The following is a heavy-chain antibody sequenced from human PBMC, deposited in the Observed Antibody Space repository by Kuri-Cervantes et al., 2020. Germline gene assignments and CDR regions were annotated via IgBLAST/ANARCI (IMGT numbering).Heavy chain of an antibody. D-gene: IGHD3-22*01. Sequence: GSLRLSCTVSGGSISSYYWSWIRQPPGKGLEWIGYIYYSGSTNYNPSLKSRVTISVDTSKNQFSLKLSSVTAADTAVYYCARDMYYYDSSGWCYAFDFWGQGTMVTVSS. CDR1: GGSISSYY. CDR3: ARDMYYYDSSGWCYAFDF. CDR2: IYYSGST. J-gene: IGHJ3*01. V-gene: IGHV4-59*01.